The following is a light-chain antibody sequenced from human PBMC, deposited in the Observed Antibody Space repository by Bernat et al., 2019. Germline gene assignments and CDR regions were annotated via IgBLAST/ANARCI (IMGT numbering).Light chain of an antibody. CDR2: YVN. CDR1: QDIRRY. Sequence: LSASVGDRVTITCRASQDIRRYLNWYQQKPGEAPKLLFYYVNRLETGTVVPSRFSGSESVTELTLTINSLQHEDFASYVWQQFSILPYTFGQGTKVEIK. J-gene: IGKJ2*01. CDR3: QQFSILPYT. V-gene: IGKV1-13*02.